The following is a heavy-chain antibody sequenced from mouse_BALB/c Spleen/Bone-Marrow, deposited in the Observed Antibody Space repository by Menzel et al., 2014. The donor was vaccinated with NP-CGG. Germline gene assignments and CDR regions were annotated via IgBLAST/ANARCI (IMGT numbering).Heavy chain of an antibody. D-gene: IGHD2-4*01. Sequence: EVKLVESGGGLVKPGGSLKLSCAASGFTFSSYAMSWVRQSPEKRLEWVAEISSGGSYTYYPDTVTGRFAISRDNAKNTLYLEMSSLRSEDTAMYYCAREGLRRRAAMDYWGQGTSVTVSS. CDR3: AREGLRRRAAMDY. V-gene: IGHV5-9-4*01. CDR2: ISSGGSYT. J-gene: IGHJ4*01. CDR1: GFTFSSYA.